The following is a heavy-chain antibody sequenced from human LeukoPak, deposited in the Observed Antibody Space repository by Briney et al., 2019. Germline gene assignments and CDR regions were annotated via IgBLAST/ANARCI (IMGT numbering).Heavy chain of an antibody. Sequence: SGGSLRLSCAASGFTFSSYAMSWVRQAPGKGLEWVSAISGSGGSTYYADSVKGRLTISRDNSKNTLYLQMHSLRAEDTAVYYCAKDPGLDYGDYWGQGTLVTVSS. CDR1: GFTFSSYA. J-gene: IGHJ4*02. CDR2: ISGSGGST. CDR3: AKDPGLDYGDY. V-gene: IGHV3-23*01.